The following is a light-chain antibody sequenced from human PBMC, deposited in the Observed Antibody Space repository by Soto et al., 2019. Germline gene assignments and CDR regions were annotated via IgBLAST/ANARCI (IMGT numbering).Light chain of an antibody. J-gene: IGKJ2*01. V-gene: IGKV4-1*01. Sequence: DIVMTQSPDSLAVSLGERATINCKSSQSVLYSSNNKNYLAWYQQKPGQPPKLLIYWASTRESGVPDRFSGTGSGTDFTLTISGLQAEDVALSYYQQDYSTPYTFGQGTKLEIK. CDR1: QSVLYSSNNKNY. CDR3: QQDYSTPYT. CDR2: WAS.